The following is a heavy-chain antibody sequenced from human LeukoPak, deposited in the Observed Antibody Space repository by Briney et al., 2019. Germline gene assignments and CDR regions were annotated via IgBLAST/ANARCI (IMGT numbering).Heavy chain of an antibody. J-gene: IGHJ4*02. D-gene: IGHD3-10*01. Sequence: HPGGSLRLSCAASGFTFSSYWMSWVRQAPGKGLVWVSRINTDGSTTNYADSVKGRFTISRDNAKNTLYLQMNDLRAEDTAVYYCARAGSFRFDYWGQGTLVTVSS. CDR3: ARAGSFRFDY. CDR1: GFTFSSYW. CDR2: INTDGSTT. V-gene: IGHV3-74*01.